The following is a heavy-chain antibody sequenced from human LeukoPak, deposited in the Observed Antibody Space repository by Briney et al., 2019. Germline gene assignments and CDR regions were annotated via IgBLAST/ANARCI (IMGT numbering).Heavy chain of an antibody. D-gene: IGHD3-3*01. J-gene: IGHJ4*02. CDR3: ASPYYDFWSGYSSDAYYFDY. CDR2: ISGSGGST. V-gene: IGHV3-23*01. Sequence: GGPLRLSCAASGFTFSSYAMSWVRQAPGKGLEWVSAISGSGGSTYYADSVKGRFTVSRDNSKNTLYLQMNSLRAEDTAVYYCASPYYDFWSGYSSDAYYFDYWGQGTLVTVSS. CDR1: GFTFSSYA.